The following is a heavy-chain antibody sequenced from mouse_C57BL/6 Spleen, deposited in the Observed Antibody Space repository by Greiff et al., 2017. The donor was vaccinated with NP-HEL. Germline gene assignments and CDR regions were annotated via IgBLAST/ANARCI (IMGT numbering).Heavy chain of an antibody. CDR1: GYTFTDYN. Sequence: VQLQQSGPELVKPGASVKMSCKASGYTFTDYNMHWVKQSHGKSLEWIGYINPNNGGTSYNQKFKGKATLTVNKSSSTAYMELRSLTSEDSAVYYCARHGYGSTPFDYWGQGTTLTVSS. V-gene: IGHV1-22*01. D-gene: IGHD1-1*01. J-gene: IGHJ2*01. CDR3: ARHGYGSTPFDY. CDR2: INPNNGGT.